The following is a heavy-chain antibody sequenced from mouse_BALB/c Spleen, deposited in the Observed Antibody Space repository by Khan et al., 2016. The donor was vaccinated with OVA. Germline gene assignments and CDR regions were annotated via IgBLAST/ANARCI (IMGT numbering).Heavy chain of an antibody. D-gene: IGHD2-4*01. Sequence: QVQLVESGPGLVAPSQSLSITCTISGFSLTNYGVHWIRQPPGKGLEWLVVIWSDGSKTYNSALKSRLTITKDNSKSQVFLQMNSLQTDDTANYFCARQPDYHSNVMDYWGQGTSVTVSS. V-gene: IGHV2-6-1*01. CDR1: GFSLTNYG. CDR2: IWSDGSK. J-gene: IGHJ4*01. CDR3: ARQPDYHSNVMDY.